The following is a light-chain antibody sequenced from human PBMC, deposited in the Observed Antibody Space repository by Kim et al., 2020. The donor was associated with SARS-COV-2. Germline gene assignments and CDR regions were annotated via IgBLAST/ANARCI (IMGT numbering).Light chain of an antibody. CDR2: AAS. V-gene: IGKV1-39*01. CDR3: QQSHTAPLLT. Sequence: DIQMTQSPSSLAASVGDRVTIACRASQSISTYLNWYQQKPGKAPKLLIYAASRLQSGVRSRFSGSGSGTDFTLTISSLQPEEFATYYCQQSHTAPLLTFGGGTKVDIK. J-gene: IGKJ4*01. CDR1: QSISTY.